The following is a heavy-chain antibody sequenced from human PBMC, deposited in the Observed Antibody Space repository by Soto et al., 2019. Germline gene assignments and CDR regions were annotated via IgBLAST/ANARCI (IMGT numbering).Heavy chain of an antibody. CDR3: GKEIASMYFPLDY. J-gene: IGHJ4*02. CDR2: ISGSAGST. Sequence: EVQLLESGGGLVQPGGSLRLLCAASGFTFDDYAMSWVRQAPGKGLECVATISGSAGSTYYADSVKGRFTISRDNSRKMLFLQMDNLRAEDTAIYYCGKEIASMYFPLDYWGQGTLVTVSS. D-gene: IGHD2-8*01. CDR1: GFTFDDYA. V-gene: IGHV3-23*01.